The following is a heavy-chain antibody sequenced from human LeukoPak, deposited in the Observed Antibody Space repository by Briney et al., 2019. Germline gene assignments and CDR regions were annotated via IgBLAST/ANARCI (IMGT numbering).Heavy chain of an antibody. CDR1: GFTFSSYG. CDR3: AKGGTGTNRPVDY. J-gene: IGHJ4*02. V-gene: IGHV3-23*01. D-gene: IGHD1-1*01. CDR2: ISGSGGST. Sequence: AGGSLRLSCAASGFTFSSYGMSWVRQAPGKGLEWVSAISGSGGSTYYADSVKGRFTISRDNSKNTLYLQMNSLRAEDTAVYYCAKGGTGTNRPVDYWGQGTLVTVSS.